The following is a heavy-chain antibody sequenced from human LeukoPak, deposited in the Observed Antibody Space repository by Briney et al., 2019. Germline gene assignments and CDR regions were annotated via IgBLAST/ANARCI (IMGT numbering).Heavy chain of an antibody. V-gene: IGHV4-59*01. Sequence: SETLSLTCSVSGASITSYYWNWIRQPPGKGLEWIGNIYISGGTNYSPSLKNRVTISLDTSKDQFSLKLTSVTAADTAFYYCAKDWELGSWGQGTLVTVSS. CDR3: AKDWELGS. J-gene: IGHJ5*02. CDR2: IYISGGT. CDR1: GASITSYY. D-gene: IGHD1-26*01.